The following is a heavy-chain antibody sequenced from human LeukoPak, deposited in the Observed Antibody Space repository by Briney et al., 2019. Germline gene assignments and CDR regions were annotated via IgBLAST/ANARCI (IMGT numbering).Heavy chain of an antibody. V-gene: IGHV3-74*01. CDR2: INADGSST. CDR3: AKAAKLVLDYFDY. Sequence: PGGSLRLSCAASGFTFNTYWMHWVRQAPGKGLVWVSSINADGSSTSYADSMKGRFTISRDNAKNTLYLQMNSLRAEDTAVYYCAKAAKLVLDYFDYWGQGTLVTVSS. CDR1: GFTFNTYW. D-gene: IGHD6-6*01. J-gene: IGHJ4*02.